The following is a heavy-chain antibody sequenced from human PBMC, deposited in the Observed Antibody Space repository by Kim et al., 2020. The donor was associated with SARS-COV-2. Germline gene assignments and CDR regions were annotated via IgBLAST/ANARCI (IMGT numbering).Heavy chain of an antibody. Sequence: WLKGRLTISRDDSKNTAYLQMNSLKTEDTAVYYCTSVPGTTLAFWDAVDIWGQGTMVTVSS. D-gene: IGHD1-1*01. J-gene: IGHJ3*02. CDR3: TSVPGTTLAFWDAVDI. V-gene: IGHV3-73*01.